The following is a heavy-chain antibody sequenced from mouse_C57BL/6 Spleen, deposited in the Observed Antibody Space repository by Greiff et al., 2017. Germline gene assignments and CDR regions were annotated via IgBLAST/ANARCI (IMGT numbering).Heavy chain of an antibody. V-gene: IGHV1-55*01. Sequence: VQLQQPGAELVKPGASVKMSCKASGYTFTSYWITWVKQRPGQGLEWIGDIYPGSGSTNYNEKFKSKATLTVNTSSSTAYMQLSGLTSEDSAVYYCARDGLYAMDYWGQGTSVTVSS. CDR1: GYTFTSYW. CDR3: ARDGLYAMDY. CDR2: IYPGSGST. J-gene: IGHJ4*01. D-gene: IGHD2-3*01.